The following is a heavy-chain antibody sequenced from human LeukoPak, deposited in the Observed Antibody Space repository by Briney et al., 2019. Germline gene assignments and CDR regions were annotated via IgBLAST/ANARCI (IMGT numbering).Heavy chain of an antibody. CDR3: ATVGAVVGATSYDY. Sequence: GASVKVSCKVSGYTLTELSMHWVRQAPGKGLEWMGGFDPEDGETIYAQKFQGRVTMTEDTSTDTAYMELSSLRSEDTAVYYCATVGAVVGATSYDYWGQETLVTVSS. CDR1: GYTLTELS. CDR2: FDPEDGET. V-gene: IGHV1-24*01. D-gene: IGHD1-26*01. J-gene: IGHJ4*02.